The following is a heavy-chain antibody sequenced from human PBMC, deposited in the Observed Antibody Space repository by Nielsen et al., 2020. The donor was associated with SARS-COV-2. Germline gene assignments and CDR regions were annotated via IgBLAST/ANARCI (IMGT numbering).Heavy chain of an antibody. CDR2: ITSDGSRT. Sequence: GGSLRLSCAASGFTFSSNWMHWVRQAPGKGLVWVSRITSDGSRTTYADSVQGRFTISRDNAKNTLYLQMNSLRTEDTAVYFCARVNPVSDSWFDALDIWGQGTMVTVSS. V-gene: IGHV3-74*01. CDR3: ARVNPVSDSWFDALDI. J-gene: IGHJ3*02. CDR1: GFTFSSNW. D-gene: IGHD6-13*01.